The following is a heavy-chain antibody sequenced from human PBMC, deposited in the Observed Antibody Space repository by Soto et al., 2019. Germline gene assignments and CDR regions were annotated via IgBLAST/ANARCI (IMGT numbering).Heavy chain of an antibody. Sequence: QVQLVQSGAEVKKPGSSVKVSCKASGGTFSSYGITWVRQAPGQGLEWMGGIIPIFNTPDYARKFQGRVTITADKSTSTAYMELSSLRSEDTAVYYCATIAGRPENYYYRMDVWGQGTTVTVSS. J-gene: IGHJ6*02. CDR2: IIPIFNTP. V-gene: IGHV1-69*06. CDR1: GGTFSSYG. CDR3: ATIAGRPENYYYRMDV. D-gene: IGHD6-6*01.